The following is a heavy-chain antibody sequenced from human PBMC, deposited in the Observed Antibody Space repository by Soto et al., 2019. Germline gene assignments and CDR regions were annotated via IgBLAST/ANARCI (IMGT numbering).Heavy chain of an antibody. Sequence: QVQLVESGGGVVQPGRSLRLSCAASGFTFSSYGMHWVRQAPGKGLEWVAVIWYDGSNKYYADSVKGRFTISRDKSKNTPYLQMNSPRAEDTAVYYCARGGGYDILTGYYYYYGMDVWGQGTTVTVSS. CDR1: GFTFSSYG. CDR2: IWYDGSNK. V-gene: IGHV3-33*01. CDR3: ARGGGYDILTGYYYYYGMDV. J-gene: IGHJ6*02. D-gene: IGHD3-9*01.